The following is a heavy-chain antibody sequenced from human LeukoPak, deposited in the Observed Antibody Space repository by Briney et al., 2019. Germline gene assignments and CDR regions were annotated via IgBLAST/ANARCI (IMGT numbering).Heavy chain of an antibody. CDR1: GFTFRSYG. J-gene: IGHJ4*02. CDR2: IRYDGSNK. Sequence: GGSLRLSCAASGFTFRSYGMHWVRQAPGKGLEWVAYIRYDGSNKFYTVSVKGRFTISRDNSKNTLYLQMNSLRSEDTGVYYCANRGGAYDVIEYWGQGTLVTVSS. CDR3: ANRGGAYDVIEY. D-gene: IGHD3-10*01. V-gene: IGHV3-30*02.